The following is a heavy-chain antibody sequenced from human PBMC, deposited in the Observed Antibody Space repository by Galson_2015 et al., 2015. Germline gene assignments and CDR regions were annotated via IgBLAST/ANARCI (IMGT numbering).Heavy chain of an antibody. J-gene: IGHJ6*02. Sequence: LRLSCAASGFSFANYAMHWVRQAPGKGLEWVAAVSYDGSQKYYADSVKGRFTISRDNSKNTVNVQMNSLRGADTAVYYCARGVGAWYYYYGMDGWGQGTTVTVSS. CDR2: VSYDGSQK. V-gene: IGHV3-30-3*01. CDR3: ARGVGAWYYYYGMDG. D-gene: IGHD1-26*01. CDR1: GFSFANYA.